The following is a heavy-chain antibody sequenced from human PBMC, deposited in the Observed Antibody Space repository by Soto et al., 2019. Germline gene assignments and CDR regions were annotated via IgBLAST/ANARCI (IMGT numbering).Heavy chain of an antibody. CDR2: IYYSRST. CDR1: GGSISSGDYY. D-gene: IGHD3-22*01. CDR3: AREGTYYYDSSGYFPPGH. V-gene: IGHV4-30-4*01. Sequence: SETLSLTCTVSGGSISSGDYYWSWIRQPPGKGLEWIGYIYYSRSTYYNPSLKSRVTISVDTSKNQFSLKLSSVTAADTAVYYCAREGTYYYDSSGYFPPGHWGQGTLVTVSS. J-gene: IGHJ4*02.